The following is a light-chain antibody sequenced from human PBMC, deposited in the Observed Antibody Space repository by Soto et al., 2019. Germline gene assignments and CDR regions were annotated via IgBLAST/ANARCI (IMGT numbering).Light chain of an antibody. CDR1: SYDVGGYNY. V-gene: IGLV2-14*01. Sequence: QSALTQPASVSGSPGQSITISCTGTSYDVGGYNYVSWYQQHPGKAPKLMIYEVSERPSGVSNRFSGSESGNTASLTISGLQAEDEADYYCHSYARGTLVFGGGTKLTVL. J-gene: IGLJ3*02. CDR2: EVS. CDR3: HSYARGTLV.